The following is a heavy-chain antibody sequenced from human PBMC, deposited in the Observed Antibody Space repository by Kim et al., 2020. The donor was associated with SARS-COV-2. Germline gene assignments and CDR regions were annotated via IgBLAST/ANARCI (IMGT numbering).Heavy chain of an antibody. J-gene: IGHJ4*02. CDR3: ARGSRIVGATVLDY. Sequence: GGSLRLSCAASGFTFSSYGMHWVRQAPGKGLEWVAVIWYDGSNKYYADSVKGRFTISRDNSKNTLYLQMNSLRAEDTAVYYCARGSRIVGATVLDYWGQGTLVTVSS. D-gene: IGHD1-26*01. V-gene: IGHV3-33*01. CDR1: GFTFSSYG. CDR2: IWYDGSNK.